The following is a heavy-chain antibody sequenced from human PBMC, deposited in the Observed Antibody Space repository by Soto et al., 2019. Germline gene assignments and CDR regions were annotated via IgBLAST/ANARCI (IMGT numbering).Heavy chain of an antibody. V-gene: IGHV1-69*13. CDR2: IIPIFGTA. CDR1: GGTFSSYA. D-gene: IGHD3-10*01. J-gene: IGHJ3*02. CDR3: ARPLPLTMVRGRRNAFDI. Sequence: GASVKVSCKASGGTFSSYAISWVRQAPGQGLEWMGGIIPIFGTANYAQKFQGRVTITADESTSTAYMELSSLRSEDTAVYYCARPLPLTMVRGRRNAFDIWGQGTMVTVSS.